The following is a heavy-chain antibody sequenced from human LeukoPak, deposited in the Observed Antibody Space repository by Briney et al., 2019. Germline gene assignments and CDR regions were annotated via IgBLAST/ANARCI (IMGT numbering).Heavy chain of an antibody. D-gene: IGHD3-22*01. J-gene: IGHJ3*02. Sequence: GGSLRLSCAASGFTFSNYYMSWIRQAPGKGLEWFSYISSSVITIYYADSVKGRFTISRDNAKNSLYLQMNGLRAEDTAEYYCARDVGLYYYDSSGYHAFDIWGQGTMVTVSS. CDR1: GFTFSNYY. CDR2: ISSSVITI. V-gene: IGHV3-11*04. CDR3: ARDVGLYYYDSSGYHAFDI.